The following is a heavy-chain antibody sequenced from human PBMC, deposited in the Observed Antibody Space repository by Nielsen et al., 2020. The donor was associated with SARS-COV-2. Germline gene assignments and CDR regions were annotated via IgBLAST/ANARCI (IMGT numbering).Heavy chain of an antibody. J-gene: IGHJ6*03. CDR3: ARDILVMDSSSSFNYMDV. Sequence: SVNVSCKASVYTFTSHYMHWVRQAPGQGLEWMGIINPSGGSTSYAQKFQGRVTMTRDTSTSTVYMELSSLRSEDTAVYYCARDILVMDSSSSFNYMDVWGKGTTVTVSS. D-gene: IGHD6-6*01. CDR2: INPSGGST. V-gene: IGHV1-46*01. CDR1: VYTFTSHY.